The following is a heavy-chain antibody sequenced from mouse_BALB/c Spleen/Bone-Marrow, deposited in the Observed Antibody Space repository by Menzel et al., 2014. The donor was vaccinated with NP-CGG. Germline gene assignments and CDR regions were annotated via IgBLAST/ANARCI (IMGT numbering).Heavy chain of an antibody. J-gene: IGHJ2*01. V-gene: IGHV1-69*02. CDR1: GYTFTGYW. D-gene: IGHD2-1*01. Sequence: QVQLQQSGAEVVRPGASVKLSCKASGYTFTGYWMNWVKQRPGQGLEWIGMIDPSDSEINYNPMFRDKAPLTGDKSSSTAYLQLSSLTSEDAAVYYCGRKHGKGGDYWGQGTTLTVSS. CDR2: IDPSDSEI. CDR3: GRKHGKGGDY.